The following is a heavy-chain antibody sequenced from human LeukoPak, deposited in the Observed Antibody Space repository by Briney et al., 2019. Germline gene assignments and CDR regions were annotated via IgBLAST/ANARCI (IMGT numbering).Heavy chain of an antibody. Sequence: ASVKVSCKASGYTFSGYGITWVRQAPGQGLEWMGWISVYNGNTNYAQKVQGRVTMTTDTSTTTAYMEVSSLRSEDTAVYYCARGEVPPHYFDSWGQGTLVTVSS. J-gene: IGHJ4*02. CDR2: ISVYNGNT. V-gene: IGHV1-18*01. CDR3: ARGEVPPHYFDS. CDR1: GYTFSGYG.